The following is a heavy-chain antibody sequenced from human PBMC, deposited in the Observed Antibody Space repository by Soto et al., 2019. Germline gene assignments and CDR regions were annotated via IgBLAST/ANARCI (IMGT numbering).Heavy chain of an antibody. CDR3: AKDSGRGSADYYFDY. D-gene: IGHD3-10*01. Sequence: GGSLRLSCAASGFTFSAYGMHWVRHAPGKGLERVAVISNDGNNKYHADSVKGRFTVSRDNSKNTLYLQMNNLRAEDTAVYYCAKDSGRGSADYYFDYWGQGTLVTVSS. CDR1: GFTFSAYG. J-gene: IGHJ4*02. V-gene: IGHV3-30*18. CDR2: ISNDGNNK.